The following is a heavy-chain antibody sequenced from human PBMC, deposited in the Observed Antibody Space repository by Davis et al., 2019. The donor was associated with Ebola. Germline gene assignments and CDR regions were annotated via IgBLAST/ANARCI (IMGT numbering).Heavy chain of an antibody. D-gene: IGHD6-13*01. CDR1: GFTFSSYS. Sequence: GESLKISCAASGFTFSSYSMSWVRQAPGKGLEWVSYISSRSRTIHYADSVKGRFTISRDNAKNSLYLQMNSLRDEDTAVYYCARARHSSTWFLGDFDYWGQGTLVTVSS. V-gene: IGHV3-48*02. J-gene: IGHJ4*02. CDR3: ARARHSSTWFLGDFDY. CDR2: ISSRSRTI.